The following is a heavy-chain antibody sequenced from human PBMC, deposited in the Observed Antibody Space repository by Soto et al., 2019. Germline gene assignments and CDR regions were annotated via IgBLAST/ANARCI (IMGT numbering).Heavy chain of an antibody. D-gene: IGHD7-27*01. CDR2: IYYSGST. CDR3: ATGNAWGFLLAY. J-gene: IGHJ4*02. V-gene: IGHV4-31*03. CDR1: GDSVSSGGYY. Sequence: LSLTCTVSGDSVSSGGYYWSWIRQHPVTGLEWIGYIYYSGSTYYNPSLRGRVTISLDTSENHFSLSLSPVTAADTAVYYCATGNAWGFLLAYWGRGTLVTVSS.